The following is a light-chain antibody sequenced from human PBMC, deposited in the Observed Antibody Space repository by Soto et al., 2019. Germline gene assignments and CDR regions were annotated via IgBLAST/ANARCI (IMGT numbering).Light chain of an antibody. V-gene: IGKV3-11*01. CDR3: QQRSNWPPIN. CDR1: QSVSSY. J-gene: IGKJ5*01. CDR2: DAS. Sequence: EIVLTQSPATLSLSPGXRXTLSXRASQSVSSYLAWYQQKPGQAPRLLIYDASNRATGIPARFSGSGSGTDFTLTISSLEPEDFAVYYCQQRSNWPPINFGQGTRLAIK.